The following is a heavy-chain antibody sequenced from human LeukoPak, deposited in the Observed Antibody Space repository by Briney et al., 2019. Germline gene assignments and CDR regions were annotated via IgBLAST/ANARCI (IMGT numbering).Heavy chain of an antibody. V-gene: IGHV1-2*02. CDR1: GYTFTGYY. D-gene: IGHD1-26*01. Sequence: ASVKVSCKASGYTFTGYYMHWVRQAPGQGLEWMGWINPNSGGTNYAQKFQGRVTMTGDTSISTAYMELSRLRSDDTAVYYCARVLSGSYGVGDYWGQGTLVTVSS. J-gene: IGHJ4*02. CDR2: INPNSGGT. CDR3: ARVLSGSYGVGDY.